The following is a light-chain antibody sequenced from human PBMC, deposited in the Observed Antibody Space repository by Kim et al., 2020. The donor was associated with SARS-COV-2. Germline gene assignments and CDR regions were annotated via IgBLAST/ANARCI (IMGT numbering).Light chain of an antibody. Sequence: EIVLTQSQGTLSLSPGESATLSCRASQSLNNNYLAWYQQKPGQAPRLLIYGVSNRATAIPDRFSGSGSGTDFTLTINRLEPEDFVVYYCQYYGRSLYTFGPGTKLEI. CDR3: QYYGRSLYT. V-gene: IGKV3-20*01. CDR1: QSLNNNY. J-gene: IGKJ2*01. CDR2: GVS.